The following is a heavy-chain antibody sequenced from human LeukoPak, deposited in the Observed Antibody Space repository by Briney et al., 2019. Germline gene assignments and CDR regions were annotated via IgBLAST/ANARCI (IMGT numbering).Heavy chain of an antibody. J-gene: IGHJ4*02. CDR3: ARATPATRWFGD. CDR2: IYYSGST. D-gene: IGHD3-10*01. CDR1: GGSVSSGSYY. Sequence: PSETLSLTCTVSGGSVSSGSYYWSWIRQPPGKGLEWIGYIYYSGSTNYNPSLKSRVTISVDTSKNQFSLKLSSVTAADTAVYYCARATPATRWFGDWGQGTLATVSS. V-gene: IGHV4-61*01.